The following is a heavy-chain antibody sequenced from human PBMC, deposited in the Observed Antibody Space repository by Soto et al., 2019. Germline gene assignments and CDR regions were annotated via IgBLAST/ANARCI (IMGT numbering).Heavy chain of an antibody. V-gene: IGHV1-18*01. Sequence: ASVKVSCKSSGYTFTSYGISWVRQAPGQGLEWMGWISGYNGNTKYAQKHQGRVTLTTDTSTTTAYMELRSLRSDDTAVYYCASRGLYTSSWQGFYFYGMDVWGQGTTVTVSS. CDR1: GYTFTSYG. D-gene: IGHD6-13*01. CDR2: ISGYNGNT. J-gene: IGHJ6*02. CDR3: ASRGLYTSSWQGFYFYGMDV.